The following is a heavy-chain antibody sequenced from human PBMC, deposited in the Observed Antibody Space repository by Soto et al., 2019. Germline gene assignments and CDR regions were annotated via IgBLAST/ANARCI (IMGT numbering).Heavy chain of an antibody. Sequence: PSETLSLTCAVYGGSFSGYYWSWIRQPPGKGLEWIGEINHRGNTNYNPSLKSRVTISVDTSKNQFSLKLSSVTAADTAVYYCARDRVATGVYYYYGMDVWGQGTTVTVSS. CDR2: INHRGNT. CDR1: GGSFSGYY. D-gene: IGHD5-12*01. CDR3: ARDRVATGVYYYYGMDV. J-gene: IGHJ6*02. V-gene: IGHV4-34*01.